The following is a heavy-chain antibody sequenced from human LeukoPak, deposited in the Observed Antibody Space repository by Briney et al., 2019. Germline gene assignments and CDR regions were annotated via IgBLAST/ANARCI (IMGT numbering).Heavy chain of an antibody. CDR2: ISTSGST. CDR3: TRGWMAHGH. Sequence: SQTLSLTCTVSGGSISSGTYFWSWIRQPAGQGLEWVGRISTSGSTNYNPSLKSRVTISVDTSKNQLSLRLTSATAADTAVYYCTRGWMAHGHWGQGTLVTVSS. D-gene: IGHD5-12*01. J-gene: IGHJ4*02. V-gene: IGHV4-61*02. CDR1: GGSISSGTYF.